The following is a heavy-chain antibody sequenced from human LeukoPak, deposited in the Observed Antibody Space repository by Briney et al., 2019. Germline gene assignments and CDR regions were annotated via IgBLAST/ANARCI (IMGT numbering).Heavy chain of an antibody. Sequence: ASVKVSCKASGYTFTGYYMHWVRQAPGQGLEWMGWINPNSGGTNYAQKFQGRVTMTRDTSISTAYMELSRLRSDDTAVYYCATLYSGYDYYLDYWGQGTLVTVPS. CDR2: INPNSGGT. CDR1: GYTFTGYY. J-gene: IGHJ4*02. D-gene: IGHD5-12*01. V-gene: IGHV1-2*02. CDR3: ATLYSGYDYYLDY.